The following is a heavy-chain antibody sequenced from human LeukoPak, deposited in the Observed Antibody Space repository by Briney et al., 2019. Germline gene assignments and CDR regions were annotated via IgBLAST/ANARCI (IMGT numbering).Heavy chain of an antibody. CDR3: ARGGSGYGDYYYFYAMDV. D-gene: IGHD3-22*01. Sequence: GGSLRLSCAASGFTFSSYSMNWVRQAPGKGLEWVSYISSSGSTIYYADSVKGRFTISRDNAKNSLYLQMNSLRDEDTAAYYCARGGSGYGDYYYFYAMDVWGQGTTVTVSS. CDR1: GFTFSSYS. J-gene: IGHJ6*02. CDR2: ISSSGSTI. V-gene: IGHV3-48*02.